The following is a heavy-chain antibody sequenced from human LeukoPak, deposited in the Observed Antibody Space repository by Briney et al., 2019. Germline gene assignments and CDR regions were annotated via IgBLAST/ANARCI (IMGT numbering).Heavy chain of an antibody. CDR1: GYTFTGYY. CDR3: VRVAVTGIAYFQY. Sequence: PGASVKVSCKASGYTFTGYYLHWMRQAPGQGLERMGWINGNSGDTNYAQKFQGRVTMTRDTSISTAYMDLIRLTSDDTAVYYCVRVAVTGIAYFQYWGQGTLVTVPS. CDR2: INGNSGDT. V-gene: IGHV1-2*02. D-gene: IGHD6-19*01. J-gene: IGHJ1*01.